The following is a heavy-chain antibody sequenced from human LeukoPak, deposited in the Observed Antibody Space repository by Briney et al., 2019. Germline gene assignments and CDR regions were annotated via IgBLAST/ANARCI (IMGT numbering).Heavy chain of an antibody. CDR1: GFTVSSNS. CDR3: AKDGGTHFDH. V-gene: IGHV3-53*01. Sequence: PGGSLRLSCTVSGFTVSSNSWSWVRQAPGKGLEWVSFIYSGGNTHYSDSVKGRFTISRDNAQNSLTLHMNTLRADDTAVYYCAKDGGTHFDHWGQGTLVTVSS. J-gene: IGHJ4*02. D-gene: IGHD1-26*01. CDR2: IYSGGNT.